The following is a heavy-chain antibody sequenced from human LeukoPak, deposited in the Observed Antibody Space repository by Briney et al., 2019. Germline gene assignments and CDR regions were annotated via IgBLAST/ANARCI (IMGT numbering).Heavy chain of an antibody. CDR1: GGSISSYY. J-gene: IGHJ5*02. CDR3: AREAYYYDSSGHANWFDP. CDR2: IYYSGST. D-gene: IGHD3-22*01. Sequence: SETLSLTCTVSGGSISSYYWSWIRQPPGKGLEWIGCIYYSGSTNYNPSLKSRVTISVDTSKNQFSLKLSSVTAADTAVYYCAREAYYYDSSGHANWFDPWGQGTLVTVSS. V-gene: IGHV4-59*01.